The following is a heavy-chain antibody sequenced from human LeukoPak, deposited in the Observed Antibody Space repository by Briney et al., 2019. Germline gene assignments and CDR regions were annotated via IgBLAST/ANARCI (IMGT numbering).Heavy chain of an antibody. V-gene: IGHV3-21*01. CDR1: GFTFSSHS. CDR2: ISISSNYI. D-gene: IGHD7-27*01. CDR3: AKDWGYYFDY. J-gene: IGHJ4*02. Sequence: GGSLRLSCAASGFTFSSHSMNWVRQAPGKGLEWVSSISISSNYIYYADSMKGRFTISRDNAKNSLFLQMNSLRAEDTAVYYCAKDWGYYFDYWGQGTLVTVSS.